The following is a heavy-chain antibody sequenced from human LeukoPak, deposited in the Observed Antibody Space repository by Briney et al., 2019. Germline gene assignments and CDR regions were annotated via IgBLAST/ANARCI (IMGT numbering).Heavy chain of an antibody. V-gene: IGHV3-9*01. J-gene: IGHJ4*02. CDR2: ISWNSGSI. CDR3: AKGPYGGCVSYYFDY. Sequence: GGSLRLSCAASGFTFDDYAMHWVRQAPGKGLEWVSGISWNSGSIGYADSVKGRFTISRDNAKNSLYLQMNSLRAEDTALYYCAKGPYGGCVSYYFDYWGQGTLVTVSS. CDR1: GFTFDDYA. D-gene: IGHD2-15*01.